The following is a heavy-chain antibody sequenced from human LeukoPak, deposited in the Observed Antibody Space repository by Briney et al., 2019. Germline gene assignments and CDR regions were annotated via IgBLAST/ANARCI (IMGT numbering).Heavy chain of an antibody. V-gene: IGHV4-59*01. CDR1: GGSISSYY. J-gene: IGHJ6*03. Sequence: SETLSLTCTVSGGSISSYYWSWIRQTPGKGLEWIGYIYYSGSTNYNPSLKSRVTISVDTSKNQFSLKLSSVTAADTAVYYCARGQQQLQVYYYYMDVWGKGTTVTVSS. CDR2: IYYSGST. CDR3: ARGQQQLQVYYYYMDV. D-gene: IGHD6-13*01.